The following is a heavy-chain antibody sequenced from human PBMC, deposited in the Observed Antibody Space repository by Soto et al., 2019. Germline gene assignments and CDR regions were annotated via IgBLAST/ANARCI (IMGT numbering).Heavy chain of an antibody. J-gene: IGHJ5*02. CDR2: IYPGDSDT. D-gene: IGHD6-13*01. V-gene: IGHV5-51*01. Sequence: PGESLKISCKGSGYSFTSYWIGWVRQMPGKGLEWMGIIYPGDSDTRYSPSFQGQVTISADKSISTAYLQWSSLKASDTAMYYCARQEIAAAGTWGQFDPWGHGTLVTVSS. CDR3: ARQEIAAAGTWGQFDP. CDR1: GYSFTSYW.